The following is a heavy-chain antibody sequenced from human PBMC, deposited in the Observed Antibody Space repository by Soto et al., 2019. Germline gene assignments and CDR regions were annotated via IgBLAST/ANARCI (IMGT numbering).Heavy chain of an antibody. D-gene: IGHD3-22*01. V-gene: IGHV4-31*03. CDR2: IYYSGST. J-gene: IGHJ5*02. CDR1: GGSISSGGYY. Sequence: SETLSLTCTVSGGSISSGGYYWSWIRQHPGKGLEWIGYIYYSGSTYYNPSLKSRVTISVDTSKNQFSLKLSSVTAADTAVYYCARVKKYWDSSGTWFDPWGQGTLVTVSS. CDR3: ARVKKYWDSSGTWFDP.